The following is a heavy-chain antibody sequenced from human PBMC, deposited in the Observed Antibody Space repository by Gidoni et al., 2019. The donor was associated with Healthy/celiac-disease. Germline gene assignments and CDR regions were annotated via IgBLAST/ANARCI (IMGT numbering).Heavy chain of an antibody. J-gene: IGHJ4*02. D-gene: IGHD2-2*01. CDR2: ISSSRSYI. CDR1: GFTFSSYS. V-gene: IGHV3-21*01. Sequence: EVQLVESGGGLVEPGGSLRRPCATSGFTFSSYSMNWVRQAPGKGLEWVSSISSSRSYIYYADSVKGRFTIARDNAKNSLYLQMNSLRAADTAVYYCARALSREGLDYWGQGTLVTVSS. CDR3: ARALSREGLDY.